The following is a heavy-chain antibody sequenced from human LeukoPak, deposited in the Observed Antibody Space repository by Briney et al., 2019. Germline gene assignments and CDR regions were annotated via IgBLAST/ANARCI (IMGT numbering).Heavy chain of an antibody. CDR2: INPNSGGT. D-gene: IGHD5-18*01. J-gene: IGHJ4*02. V-gene: IGHV1-2*02. Sequence: GASVKVSCKASGYTFTGYYMHWVRQAPGQGLEWMGWINPNSGGTNYARKFQGRVTMTRDTSISTAYMELSRLRSDDTAVYYCARGGYSYGRLDYWGQGTLVTVSS. CDR1: GYTFTGYY. CDR3: ARGGYSYGRLDY.